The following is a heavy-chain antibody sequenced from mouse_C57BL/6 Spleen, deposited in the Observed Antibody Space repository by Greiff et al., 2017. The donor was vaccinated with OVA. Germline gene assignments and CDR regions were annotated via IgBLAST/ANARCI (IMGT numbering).Heavy chain of an antibody. CDR1: GYTFTSYW. J-gene: IGHJ4*01. D-gene: IGHD1-1*01. V-gene: IGHV1-69*01. CDR3: ARRWYYGSSPYYAMDY. Sequence: VQLQQPGAELVMPGASVKLSCKASGYTFTSYWMHWVKQRPGQGLEWIGEIDPSDSYTNYNQKFKGKSTLTVDKSSSTAYMQLSSLTSEDSAVYYCARRWYYGSSPYYAMDYWGQGTSVTVSS. CDR2: IDPSDSYT.